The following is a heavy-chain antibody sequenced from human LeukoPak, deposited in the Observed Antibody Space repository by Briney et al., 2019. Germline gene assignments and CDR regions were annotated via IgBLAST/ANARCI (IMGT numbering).Heavy chain of an antibody. D-gene: IGHD4-23*01. CDR3: ARVGVDYSGNIIKYYFDY. CDR2: IYYSGTT. V-gene: IGHV4-59*01. CDR1: GGSISSYY. Sequence: SETLSLTCTVSGGSISSYYWSWIRQPPGKGLEWIGYIYYSGTTNYNPSLKSRVIISVDTSKNQFSLKLSPVIAADTAVYYCARVGVDYSGNIIKYYFDYWGQGTLVTVSS. J-gene: IGHJ4*02.